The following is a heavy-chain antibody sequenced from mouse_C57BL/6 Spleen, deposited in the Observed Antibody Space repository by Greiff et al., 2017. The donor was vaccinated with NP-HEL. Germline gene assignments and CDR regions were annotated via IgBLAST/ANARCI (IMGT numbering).Heavy chain of an antibody. V-gene: IGHV7-3*01. CDR2: IRNKANGYTT. J-gene: IGHJ3*01. CDR3: ASSTGPLEAWFAY. CDR1: GFTFTDYY. Sequence: EVKLMESGGGLVQPGGSLSLSCAASGFTFTDYYMSWVRQPPGKALEWLGFIRNKANGYTTEYSASVKGRFTISRDNSQSILYLQMNALRAEDSATYYCASSTGPLEAWFAYWGQGTLVTVSA. D-gene: IGHD4-1*02.